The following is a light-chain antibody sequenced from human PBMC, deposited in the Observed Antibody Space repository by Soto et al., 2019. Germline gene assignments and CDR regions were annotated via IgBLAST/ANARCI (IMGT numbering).Light chain of an antibody. CDR1: HSLSKSH. CDR2: DAS. J-gene: IGKJ2*02. Sequence: EIVLTQSPGTLSLSPGERATLSCRASHSLSKSHLAWYQQKPGQSPRLRIYDASSRATGIADRFSGSGSGTDFNLTISSLEPEDFAVYFCQHYDNSPPCTVGQGTKLEIK. CDR3: QHYDNSPPCT. V-gene: IGKV3-20*01.